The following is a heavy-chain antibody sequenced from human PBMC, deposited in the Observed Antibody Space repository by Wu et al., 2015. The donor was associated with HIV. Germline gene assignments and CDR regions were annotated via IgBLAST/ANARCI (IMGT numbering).Heavy chain of an antibody. J-gene: IGHJ6*02. D-gene: IGHD3-10*01. CDR3: VSFSPVYSGSYSWDV. CDR2: LIPMFHSG. CDR1: GGTFSNSL. Sequence: QVQLVQSGAEVKKPGSSVKVSCKASGGTFSNSLITWVRQAPGQGFEWMGWLIPMFHSGNYAQRFKDRVTMTRDTSTSTVYMELSSLRSEDTAVYYCVSFSPVYSGSYSWDVWGQGTTVTVSS. V-gene: IGHV1-69*05.